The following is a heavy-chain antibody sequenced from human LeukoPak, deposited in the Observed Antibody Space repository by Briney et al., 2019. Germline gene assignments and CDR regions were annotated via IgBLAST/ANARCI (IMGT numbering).Heavy chain of an antibody. V-gene: IGHV1-8*01. CDR1: GYTFTSYD. D-gene: IGHD2-15*01. Sequence: ASVRVSCKASGYTFTSYDINWMRQATGQGLEWMGWMNPNSGNTGYAQKFQGRVTMTRNTSISTAYMELSSLRSEDTAVYYCARVGLGYCSGGSCYGDWFDPWGQGTLVTVSS. CDR2: MNPNSGNT. CDR3: ARVGLGYCSGGSCYGDWFDP. J-gene: IGHJ5*02.